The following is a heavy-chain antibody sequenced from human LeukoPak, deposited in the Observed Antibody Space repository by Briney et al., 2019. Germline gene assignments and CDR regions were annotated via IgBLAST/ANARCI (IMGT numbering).Heavy chain of an antibody. V-gene: IGHV3-23*01. CDR3: ARRGVGSTDIEEFFDY. CDR1: GFTLYTYA. J-gene: IGHJ4*02. D-gene: IGHD3-10*01. Sequence: GGSLRLSCAASGFTLYTYALASGRQAPGMGLEWVSIICRGGTTWYADSVKGRFTLSRDSSKDTLYLQMSTLRAKETAVYYCARRGVGSTDIEEFFDYWGQGTLVTVSS. CDR2: IICRGGTT.